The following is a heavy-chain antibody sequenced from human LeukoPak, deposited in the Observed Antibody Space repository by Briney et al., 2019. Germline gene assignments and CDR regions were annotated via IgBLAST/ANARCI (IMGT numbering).Heavy chain of an antibody. CDR1: GLTFSSYW. Sequence: PGGSLRLSCVASGLTFSSYWMHWVRQAPGKGLVWVSRINSDGSSTSYADSVKGRFTISRDNAKNTLYLQMNSLRAEDTAVYYCARVPYGATNFDYWGQGTLVTVSS. V-gene: IGHV3-74*01. D-gene: IGHD1-26*01. J-gene: IGHJ4*02. CDR3: ARVPYGATNFDY. CDR2: INSDGSST.